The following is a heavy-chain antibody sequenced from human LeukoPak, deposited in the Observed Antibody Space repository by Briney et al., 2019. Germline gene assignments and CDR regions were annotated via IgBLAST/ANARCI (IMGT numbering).Heavy chain of an antibody. CDR1: GFTVSSNY. V-gene: IGHV3-53*01. J-gene: IGHJ3*02. Sequence: GGSLRLSCAASGFTVSSNYMSWVRQAPGKGLEWVSVIYSGGSTYYADSVKGRFTISRDNSKNTLYLQMNSLRAEDTAVYYCARALPYCSSTSCPPDLDAFDIWGQGTMVTVSS. CDR3: ARALPYCSSTSCPPDLDAFDI. D-gene: IGHD2-2*01. CDR2: IYSGGST.